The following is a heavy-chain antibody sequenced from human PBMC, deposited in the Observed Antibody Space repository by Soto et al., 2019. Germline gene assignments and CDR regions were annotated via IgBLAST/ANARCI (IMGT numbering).Heavy chain of an antibody. J-gene: IGHJ4*02. CDR2: IIPIFNST. Sequence: TVKVSCKVSGSRFSNYVISWVRQAPGHGLEWLGRIIPIFNSTKYAQSFQGRVTITADKSTSTASLELSSLRSDDTAVYYCAREGRGKKAGYNGLVSLGYWGQGTLVTVSS. CDR3: AREGRGKKAGYNGLVSLGY. V-gene: IGHV1-69*06. D-gene: IGHD2-2*02. CDR1: GSRFSNYV.